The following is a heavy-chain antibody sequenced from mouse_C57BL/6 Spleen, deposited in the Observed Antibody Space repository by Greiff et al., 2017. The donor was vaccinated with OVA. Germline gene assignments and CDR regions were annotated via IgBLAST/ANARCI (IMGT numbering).Heavy chain of an antibody. J-gene: IGHJ3*01. CDR3: ARPTHYGNSVAY. CDR1: GFTFSDYG. D-gene: IGHD2-1*01. V-gene: IGHV5-17*01. Sequence: EVKLMESGGGLVKPGGSLKLSCAASGFTFSDYGMHWVRQAPEKGLEWVAYISSGSSTIYYADTVKGRFTISRDNAKNTLFLQMTSLRSEDTAMYYCARPTHYGNSVAYWGQGTLVTVS. CDR2: ISSGSSTI.